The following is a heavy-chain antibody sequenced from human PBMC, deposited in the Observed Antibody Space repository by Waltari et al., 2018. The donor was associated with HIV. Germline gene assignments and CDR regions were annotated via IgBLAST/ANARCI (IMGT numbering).Heavy chain of an antibody. CDR2: IYYTGTT. CDR3: ARRPRMAAFYLYYGMDV. J-gene: IGHJ6*02. D-gene: IGHD2-8*01. Sequence: QLQLQQSGPGLVKPSETPSLTFTVPGGSVINCHHYWDFIRQSPGKGLEWIGNIYYTGTTFYNPSLKSRVTMSADLSRNQFSLRLNSVTAADTAIYYCARRPRMAAFYLYYGMDVWGQGTTVTVSS. V-gene: IGHV4-39*01. CDR1: GGSVINCHHY.